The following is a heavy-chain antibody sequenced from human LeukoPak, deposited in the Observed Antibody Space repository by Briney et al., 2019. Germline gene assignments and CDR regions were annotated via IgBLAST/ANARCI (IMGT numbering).Heavy chain of an antibody. CDR2: IYSGGST. V-gene: IGHV3-53*01. CDR3: ARVPTAAGTS. D-gene: IGHD6-13*01. CDR1: GFTVSSNY. J-gene: IGHJ4*02. Sequence: GGSLILSCAASGFTVSSNYMSWVRQAPGRGLEWVSVIYSGGSTYYADSVKGRFTISRDNSKNTLYLQMNSLRAEDTAVYYCARVPTAAGTSWGQGTLVTVSS.